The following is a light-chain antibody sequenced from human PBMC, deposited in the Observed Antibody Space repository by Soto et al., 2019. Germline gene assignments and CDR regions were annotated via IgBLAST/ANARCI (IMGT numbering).Light chain of an antibody. CDR3: QQYDNLPPL. J-gene: IGKJ4*01. CDR2: DAS. CDR1: QDISKY. Sequence: DIQMTQSPSSLSASVGDRVTITCQASQDISKYLNWYQQKAGKAPKLLIYDASNLETGVPSRFSGSGSGTAFTFTISSLQPEDIATYYCQQYDNLPPLFGGGTKVEIK. V-gene: IGKV1-33*01.